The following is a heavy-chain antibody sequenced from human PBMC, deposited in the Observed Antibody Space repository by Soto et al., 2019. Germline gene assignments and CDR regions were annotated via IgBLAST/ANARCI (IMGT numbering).Heavy chain of an antibody. CDR1: GASINSDY. CDR3: ARFTYKSGFNWFDP. J-gene: IGHJ5*02. D-gene: IGHD5-12*01. Sequence: SETLSLTCTVSGASINSDYWIWIRPSPGKGLEWIGYIYHMGGTDYNPSLKSRVTISIDKSKNQFSLNLRSVTAADTAVYFCARFTYKSGFNWFDPWGQGTQVTVSS. CDR2: IYHMGGT. V-gene: IGHV4-59*03.